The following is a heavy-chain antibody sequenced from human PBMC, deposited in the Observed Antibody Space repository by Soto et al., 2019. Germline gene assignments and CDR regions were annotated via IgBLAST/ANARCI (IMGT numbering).Heavy chain of an antibody. J-gene: IGHJ4*02. CDR3: AKDQVVYSSGWPDY. CDR2: ISGSGGST. Sequence: EVQLVESGGGLVQPGRSLRLSCAASGFTFDDYAMHWVRQAPGKGLEWVSAISGSGGSTYYADSVKGRFTISRDNSKNTLYLQMNSLRAEDTAVYYCAKDQVVYSSGWPDYWGQGTLVTVSS. D-gene: IGHD6-19*01. V-gene: IGHV3-23*04. CDR1: GFTFDDYA.